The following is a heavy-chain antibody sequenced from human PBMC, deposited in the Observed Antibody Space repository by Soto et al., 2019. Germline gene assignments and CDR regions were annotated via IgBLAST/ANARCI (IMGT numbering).Heavy chain of an antibody. CDR2: IYYSGTT. V-gene: IGHV4-28*01. J-gene: IGHJ6*04. Sequence: PSETLSLTCAVSGYSISSSNWWGWIRQPPGKGLEWIGYIYYSGTTYYNPSLKSRVTISVDTAKNQFSLKLSSVTAADTAVYYCASGYCISTSCFSGMDVCGKGTTVTVSS. CDR3: ASGYCISTSCFSGMDV. D-gene: IGHD2-2*01. CDR1: GYSISSSNW.